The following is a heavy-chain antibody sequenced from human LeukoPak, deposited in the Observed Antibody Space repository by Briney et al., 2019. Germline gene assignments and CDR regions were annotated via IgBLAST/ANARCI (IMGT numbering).Heavy chain of an antibody. CDR1: GFTFSGFS. CDR3: ARAVSNYYFWYFDL. Sequence: GGSLRLFCVGSGFTFSGFSMNWVRLAPGKGLELVSYISSTTDPTYYADSVKGRFTVSRDDAKSSLYLQMNSLRAEDTAVYYCARAVSNYYFWYFDLWGRGTLVTVSS. J-gene: IGHJ2*01. CDR2: ISSTTDPT. V-gene: IGHV3-48*01. D-gene: IGHD4-11*01.